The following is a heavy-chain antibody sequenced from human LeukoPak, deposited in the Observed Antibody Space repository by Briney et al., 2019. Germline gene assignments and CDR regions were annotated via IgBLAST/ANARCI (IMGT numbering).Heavy chain of an antibody. Sequence: SETLSLTCAVYGGSFSGYYWSWIRQPPGKGLEWIGEINHSGSTNYNPSLKSRVTISVDTSKNQFSLKLSSVTAADTAVYYCARWYYDILTGYYAGAFDIWGQGAMVTVSS. V-gene: IGHV4-34*01. D-gene: IGHD3-9*01. CDR1: GGSFSGYY. CDR3: ARWYYDILTGYYAGAFDI. J-gene: IGHJ3*02. CDR2: INHSGST.